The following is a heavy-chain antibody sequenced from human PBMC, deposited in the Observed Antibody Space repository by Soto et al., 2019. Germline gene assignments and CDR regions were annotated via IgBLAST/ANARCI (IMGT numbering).Heavy chain of an antibody. D-gene: IGHD3-3*01. Sequence: SETLSLTCAVYGGSFSGYYWSWIRQPPGKGLEWIGEINHSGSTNYNPSLKSRVTISVDTSKNQFSLKLSSVTAADTAVYYCARVRITIFGVATAYYYCGMDVWCPGTTVTVSS. V-gene: IGHV4-34*01. CDR1: GGSFSGYY. J-gene: IGHJ6*02. CDR2: INHSGST. CDR3: ARVRITIFGVATAYYYCGMDV.